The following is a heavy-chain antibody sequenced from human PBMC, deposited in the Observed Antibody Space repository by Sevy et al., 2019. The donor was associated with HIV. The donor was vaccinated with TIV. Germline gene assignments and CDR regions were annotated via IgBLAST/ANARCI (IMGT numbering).Heavy chain of an antibody. Sequence: ASVKVSCKASGYTFSSNGIAWVRQAPGQGLQWMGWIGVYNGNSKYAQNLQDRLTMTTDTSTSTAYMELKSLRSDDTAVYYCARVPTYYFGSGTYFDYWVHGTLVTVSS. CDR2: IGVYNGNS. CDR3: ARVPTYYFGSGTYFDY. J-gene: IGHJ4*01. V-gene: IGHV1-18*01. CDR1: GYTFSSNG. D-gene: IGHD3-10*01.